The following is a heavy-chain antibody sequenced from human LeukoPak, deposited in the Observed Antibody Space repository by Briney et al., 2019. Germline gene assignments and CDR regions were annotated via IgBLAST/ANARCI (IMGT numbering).Heavy chain of an antibody. V-gene: IGHV3-21*01. D-gene: IGHD2-2*01. CDR1: GFTFSNYA. Sequence: GGSLRLSCAASGFTFSNYAMNWVRQAPGKGLEWVSSISSGASDISQADSVKGRFTISRDNAKNSLYLQMNSLRAEDTAVYYCARGRGCSSMSCYPDYWGQGTLVTVSS. CDR2: ISSGASDI. J-gene: IGHJ4*02. CDR3: ARGRGCSSMSCYPDY.